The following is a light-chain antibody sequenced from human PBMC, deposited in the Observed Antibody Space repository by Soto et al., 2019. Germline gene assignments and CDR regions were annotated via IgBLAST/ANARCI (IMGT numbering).Light chain of an antibody. CDR2: VAS. CDR3: QQTHSTPNT. J-gene: IGKJ2*01. CDR1: RTINNY. Sequence: DIQMTQSPSSLSASVGDRVTITCWASRTINNYLNWYQQIPGKPPRLLISVASSLQRGVPSRFSGSGSGTDFTLTISSLQFEDFATYYCQQTHSTPNTFGQGTRLEIK. V-gene: IGKV1-39*01.